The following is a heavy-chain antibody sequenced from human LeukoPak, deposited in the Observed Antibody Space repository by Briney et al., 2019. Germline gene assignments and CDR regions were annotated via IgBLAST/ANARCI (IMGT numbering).Heavy chain of an antibody. CDR2: IKQDGSEK. J-gene: IGHJ5*02. CDR1: GFTFSNYW. V-gene: IGHV3-7*01. Sequence: PGGSLRLSCAASGFTFSNYWMHWVRQAPGKGLEWVANIKQDGSEKYYVDSVKGRFTISRDNAKNSLYLQMNSLRAEDTAVYYCARVAMVRGPWFDPWGQGTLVTVSS. CDR3: ARVAMVRGPWFDP. D-gene: IGHD3-10*01.